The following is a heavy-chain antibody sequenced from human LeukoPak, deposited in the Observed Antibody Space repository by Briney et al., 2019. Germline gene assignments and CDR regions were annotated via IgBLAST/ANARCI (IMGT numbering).Heavy chain of an antibody. CDR3: ARGYDILTGTQDAFDI. Sequence: ASVKVSCKASGYTFTSYGISWVRQAPRQGLEWMGWISAYNGNTNYAQKLQGRVTMTTDTSTSTAYMELRSLRSDDTAVYYCARGYDILTGTQDAFDIWGQGTMVTVSS. CDR1: GYTFTSYG. J-gene: IGHJ3*02. V-gene: IGHV1-18*01. CDR2: ISAYNGNT. D-gene: IGHD3-9*01.